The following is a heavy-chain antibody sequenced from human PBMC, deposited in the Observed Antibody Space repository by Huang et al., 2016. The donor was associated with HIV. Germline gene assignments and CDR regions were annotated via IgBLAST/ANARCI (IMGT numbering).Heavy chain of an antibody. Sequence: QVQVVQSGPEVKKPGASVKVSCKTSGYIFANFGISWVRKDPGQGLEWMGWISAYNGNTNYLQKCQDRVTMTTDISSSTAYLELRRLRSDDTAVYYCTRDSPSITGAATFDYWGQGTQVTVSS. CDR3: TRDSPSITGAATFDY. D-gene: IGHD6-13*01. CDR1: GYIFANFG. V-gene: IGHV1-18*01. CDR2: ISAYNGNT. J-gene: IGHJ4*02.